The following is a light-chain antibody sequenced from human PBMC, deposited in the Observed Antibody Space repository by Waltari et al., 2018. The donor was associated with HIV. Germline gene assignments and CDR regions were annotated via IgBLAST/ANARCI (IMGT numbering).Light chain of an antibody. V-gene: IGKV1-8*01. CDR3: HQYHDFPFT. CDR1: QGITTS. J-gene: IGKJ3*01. CDR2: TTS. Sequence: ALRMTQSPSSFSASVGDSVTITCRASQGITTSLAWYQQQPGGAPRRLIHTTSTLESGFPSRFRGSGSGTEFTLTISCLQSEDVATYYCHQYHDFPFTFGPGTKVDIK.